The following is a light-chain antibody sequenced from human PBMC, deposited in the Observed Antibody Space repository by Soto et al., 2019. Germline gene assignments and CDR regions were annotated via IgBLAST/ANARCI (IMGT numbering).Light chain of an antibody. CDR3: QQYISYWT. CDR1: QSISSW. J-gene: IGKJ1*01. CDR2: DAS. Sequence: DIQVTQSPSTLSAFVGDRVTITCRASQSISSWLVWYQQKPGKAPKLLIYDASRLESGVPSRFSGSGSGTEFTLTISSLQPDDFATYYCQQYISYWTFGQGTKVDIK. V-gene: IGKV1-5*01.